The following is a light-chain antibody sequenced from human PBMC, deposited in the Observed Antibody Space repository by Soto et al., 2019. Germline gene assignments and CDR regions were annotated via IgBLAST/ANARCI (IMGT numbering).Light chain of an antibody. CDR2: SKN. V-gene: IGLV1-47*02. Sequence: QSVLTQPPSASGTPGQRVTITCSGSRSNIGDNHVYWYQQLPGTAPKLLIYSKNQRPAGVSDRFSGSKSGTSGTLAISGLRSEDEADYYCQAYDYSLTASVFGGGTKLTVL. CDR1: RSNIGDNH. CDR3: QAYDYSLTASV. J-gene: IGLJ3*02.